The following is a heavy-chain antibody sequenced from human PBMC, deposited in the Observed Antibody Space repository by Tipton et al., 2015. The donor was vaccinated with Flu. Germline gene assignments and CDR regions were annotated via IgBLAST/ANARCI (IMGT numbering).Heavy chain of an antibody. J-gene: IGHJ4*02. V-gene: IGHV5-51*01. CDR1: GYSFTNYW. D-gene: IGHD5-24*01. Sequence: VQLVQSGAEVRKPGESLEISCKASGYSFTNYWIGWVRQMPEIGLEWMGIIYPGDSDTKYNPSFQGQVTLSADKSTSTAYLHWNSLKASDTAMYFCARRSGDGYSYDYWGQGTLVTVSS. CDR2: IYPGDSDT. CDR3: ARRSGDGYSYDY.